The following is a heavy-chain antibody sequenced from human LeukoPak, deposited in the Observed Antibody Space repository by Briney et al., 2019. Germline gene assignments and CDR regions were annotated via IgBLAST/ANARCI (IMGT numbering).Heavy chain of an antibody. CDR3: ARRWPHSSGYYLFDY. J-gene: IGHJ4*02. CDR1: GGTFTSHG. V-gene: IGHV1-69*05. D-gene: IGHD3-22*01. CDR2: IIPIFDST. Sequence: GASVKVSCKASGGTFTSHGLSLVRQAPGQGLEWMGGIIPIFDSTNYAQNFQGRVTITMDESTSTAYMELSSLRTDDTAVYYCARRWPHSSGYYLFDYWGQGTLVTVSS.